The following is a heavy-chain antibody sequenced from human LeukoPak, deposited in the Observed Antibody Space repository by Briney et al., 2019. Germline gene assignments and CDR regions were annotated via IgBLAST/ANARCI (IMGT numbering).Heavy chain of an antibody. J-gene: IGHJ4*02. V-gene: IGHV4-39*07. CDR2: IYYSGST. CDR3: ARGYTTMIYY. Sequence: PSETLSLTCTVSGGFISGSPYYWGWIRQSPGKGLEWIGSIYYSGSTNYNPSLKSRVTISVDTSKNQFSLKLSSVTAADTAVYYCARGYTTMIYYWGQGTLVTVSS. CDR1: GGFISGSPYY. D-gene: IGHD3-22*01.